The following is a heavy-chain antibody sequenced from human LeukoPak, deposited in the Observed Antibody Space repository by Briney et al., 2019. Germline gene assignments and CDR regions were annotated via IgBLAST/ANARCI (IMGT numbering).Heavy chain of an antibody. Sequence: GGSLRLSCTASGFTFGDYAMSWVRQAPGKGLEWVGFIRSKAHGGTTEYAASVKGRFTISRDDSKSIAYLQMNSLKTEDTAVYYCTTPVYGDYEFYYYGMDVWGQGTTVTVSS. CDR1: GFTFGDYA. V-gene: IGHV3-49*04. D-gene: IGHD4-17*01. CDR2: IRSKAHGGTT. J-gene: IGHJ6*02. CDR3: TTPVYGDYEFYYYGMDV.